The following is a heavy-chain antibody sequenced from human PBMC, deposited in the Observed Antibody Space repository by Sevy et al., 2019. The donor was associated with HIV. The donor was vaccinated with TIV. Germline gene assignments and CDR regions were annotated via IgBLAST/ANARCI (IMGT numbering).Heavy chain of an antibody. CDR1: GDSVSSNSAA. CDR2: TYYRSKWYN. CDR3: ARHILGGYSSGLNWFDP. D-gene: IGHD6-19*01. Sequence: SQTLSLTCAISGDSVSSNSAAWNWIRQSPSRGLERLGRTYYRSKWYNDYAVSVKSRITINPDTSKNQFSLQLNSVTPEDTAVYYGARHILGGYSSGLNWFDPWGQGTLVTVSS. J-gene: IGHJ5*02. V-gene: IGHV6-1*01.